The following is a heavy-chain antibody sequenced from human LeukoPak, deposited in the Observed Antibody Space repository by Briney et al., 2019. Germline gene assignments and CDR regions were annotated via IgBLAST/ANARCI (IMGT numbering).Heavy chain of an antibody. CDR3: ARRGSCSCVDY. Sequence: SETLSLTCAVFGYSISSGYYWGWIRQPPGKGLEWIGSIYHSGSTYYNPSLKSRVTISVDTSKNQFSLKLSSVTAADTAVYYCARRGSCSCVDYWRHGTLVTVCS. V-gene: IGHV4-38-2*01. D-gene: IGHD2-15*01. CDR2: IYHSGST. CDR1: GYSISSGYY. J-gene: IGHJ4*01.